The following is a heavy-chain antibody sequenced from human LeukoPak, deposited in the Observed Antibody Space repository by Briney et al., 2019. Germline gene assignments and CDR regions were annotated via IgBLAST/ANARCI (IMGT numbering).Heavy chain of an antibody. CDR1: GYTFTSYG. D-gene: IGHD3-9*01. J-gene: IGHJ4*02. Sequence: ASVKVSCKASGYTFTSYGISWVRQAPGQGLEWMGWISAYNGNTNYAQKLQGRVTMTTDTSTSTAYMELRSLRSDDTAVYYCARGIWSGDFDWLSPFDYWGQGTLVTVSS. CDR3: ARGIWSGDFDWLSPFDY. V-gene: IGHV1-18*01. CDR2: ISAYNGNT.